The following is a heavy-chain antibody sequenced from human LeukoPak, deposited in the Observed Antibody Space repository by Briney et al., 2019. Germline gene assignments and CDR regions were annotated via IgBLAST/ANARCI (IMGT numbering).Heavy chain of an antibody. J-gene: IGHJ5*02. V-gene: IGHV1-18*01. CDR2: ISAYNGNT. D-gene: IGHD3-3*01. CDR1: GGTFSSYA. Sequence: ASVKVSCKASGGTFSSYAIGWVRLAPGQGLEWMGWISAYNGNTNYAQKLQGRVTMTTDTSTSTAYMELRSLRSDDTAVYYCARPHDYDFWSGYPNNWFDPWGQGTLVTVSS. CDR3: ARPHDYDFWSGYPNNWFDP.